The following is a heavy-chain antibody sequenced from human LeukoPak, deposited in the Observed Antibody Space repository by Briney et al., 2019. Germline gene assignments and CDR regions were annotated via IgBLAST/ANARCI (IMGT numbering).Heavy chain of an antibody. CDR1: GYTFTTYY. Sequence: ASVKVSCKASGYTFTTYYMHWVRQAPGQGLEWMGIINPSGGSTSYTQKFQGRVTMTRDTSISTAYLELSSLRSEDTAVYYCARSALLDYWGQGTLVTVSS. D-gene: IGHD4/OR15-4a*01. CDR3: ARSALLDY. V-gene: IGHV1-46*01. J-gene: IGHJ4*02. CDR2: INPSGGST.